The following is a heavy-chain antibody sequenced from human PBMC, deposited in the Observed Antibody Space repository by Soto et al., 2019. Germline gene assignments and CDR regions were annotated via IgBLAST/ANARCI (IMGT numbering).Heavy chain of an antibody. CDR2: INHSGSA. V-gene: IGHV4-34*01. D-gene: IGHD6-19*01. J-gene: IGHJ4*02. CDR3: ARGLITGSHYSGGWYYFDS. Sequence: QVQLQQSGAGLLKPSETLSLTCAVYGESFSAYIWTWIRQTPGKGLQWIGQINHSGSACYNPSLKSRVTISVHTSNSQFSLELSSVTAADTAVYYCARGLITGSHYSGGWYYFDSWGQGTQVTVSS. CDR1: GESFSAYI.